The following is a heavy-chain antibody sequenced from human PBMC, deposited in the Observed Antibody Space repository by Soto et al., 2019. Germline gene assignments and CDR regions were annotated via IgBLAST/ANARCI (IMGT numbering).Heavy chain of an antibody. CDR3: AKDRRYSSSSGDAFDI. D-gene: IGHD6-6*01. J-gene: IGHJ3*02. V-gene: IGHV3-23*01. CDR1: GFTFVSKA. Sequence: EVQLLESGGGLLQPGGSWSLSWAASGFTFVSKALAWVRQAQGKGLEWVSGIIGSGGSTYYADSVKGRFTISRDNSKNTLYLQMNSLRGEDTAVYYCAKDRRYSSSSGDAFDIWGQGTMVTVSS. CDR2: IIGSGGST.